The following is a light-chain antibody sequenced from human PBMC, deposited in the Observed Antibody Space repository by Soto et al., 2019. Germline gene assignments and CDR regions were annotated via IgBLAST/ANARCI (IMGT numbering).Light chain of an antibody. CDR2: GAS. Sequence: EIVLTQSPGTLSLSPGERATLSCWASQSVSNSYLAWYQQKPCQAPRLLLYGASRRATGIPDRFSGSGSGTDFTLLSNRLVPEDFAVYYCQLYGTSSVTFGQGTRLEIQ. CDR1: QSVSNSY. V-gene: IGKV3-20*01. CDR3: QLYGTSSVT. J-gene: IGKJ5*01.